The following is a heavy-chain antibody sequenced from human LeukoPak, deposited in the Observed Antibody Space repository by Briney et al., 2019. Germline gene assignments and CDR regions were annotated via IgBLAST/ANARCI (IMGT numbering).Heavy chain of an antibody. J-gene: IGHJ5*02. CDR3: ARGGGTDWFDP. CDR1: GFTFSDYY. D-gene: IGHD4-23*01. Sequence: GGSLRLSCAASGFTFSDYYMSWIRQAPGKGLEWISYISSGSSYTNYADSVKGRFTISRDNAKKSLYLQMNSLRAEDTAVYYCARGGGTDWFDPWGQGTLVTVSS. CDR2: ISSGSSYT. V-gene: IGHV3-11*05.